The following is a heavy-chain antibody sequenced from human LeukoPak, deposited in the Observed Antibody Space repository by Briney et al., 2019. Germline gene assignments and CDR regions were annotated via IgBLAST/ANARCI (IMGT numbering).Heavy chain of an antibody. V-gene: IGHV3-74*01. D-gene: IGHD2-15*01. CDR2: INPDGTIA. J-gene: IGHJ4*02. CDR3: ARGCSATRCPADS. CDR1: GFTFSSYW. Sequence: PGGSLRLSXAASGFTFSSYWLHSVRQAPGEGLVWISQINPDGTIATYADSVKGRFTISRDNSKNTLYLQINSLKAEDTAVYYCARGCSATRCPADSWGQGSLVTVSS.